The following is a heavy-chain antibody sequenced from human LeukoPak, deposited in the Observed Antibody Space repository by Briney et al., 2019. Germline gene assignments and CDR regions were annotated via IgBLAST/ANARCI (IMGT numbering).Heavy chain of an antibody. Sequence: PGGSLRLSCAASGFTFSSYSMNWVRQAPGKGLEWVSSISSSSSYIYYADSVKDRFTISRDNDKNSLYLQMNSLRAEDTAVYYCARVSRGAAAVGHAFDIWGQGTMVTVSS. CDR2: ISSSSSYI. D-gene: IGHD6-13*01. CDR1: GFTFSSYS. V-gene: IGHV3-21*01. J-gene: IGHJ3*02. CDR3: ARVSRGAAAVGHAFDI.